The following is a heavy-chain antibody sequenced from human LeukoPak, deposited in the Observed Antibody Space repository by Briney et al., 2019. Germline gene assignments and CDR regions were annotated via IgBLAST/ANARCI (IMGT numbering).Heavy chain of an antibody. Sequence: SQTLSLTCTVSGGSISSGSYYWNWIRQPAGKGLEWIGRIYTSGSTNYNPSLKSRVTISVDTSKNQFSLKLISVTAADTAVYYCARAQYGSGTYYVFDAFDIWGQGTMVTVSS. CDR3: ARAQYGSGTYYVFDAFDI. V-gene: IGHV4-61*02. CDR1: GGSISSGSYY. J-gene: IGHJ3*02. CDR2: IYTSGST. D-gene: IGHD3-10*01.